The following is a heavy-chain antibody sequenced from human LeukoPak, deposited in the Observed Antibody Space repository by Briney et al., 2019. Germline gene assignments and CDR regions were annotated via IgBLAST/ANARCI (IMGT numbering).Heavy chain of an antibody. CDR2: INAGNGNT. CDR1: GYTFTSYA. D-gene: IGHD4-17*01. Sequence: ASVKVSCKASGYTFTSYAMHWVRQAPGQRLEWMGWINAGNGNTKYSQKFQGRVTITRDTSASTAYMELSSLRSEDTAVYYCARADNPVTDLTPDYWGQGTLVTVSS. V-gene: IGHV1-3*01. CDR3: ARADNPVTDLTPDY. J-gene: IGHJ4*02.